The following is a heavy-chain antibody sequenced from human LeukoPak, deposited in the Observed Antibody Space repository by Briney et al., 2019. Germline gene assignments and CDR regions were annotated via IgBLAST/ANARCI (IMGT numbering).Heavy chain of an antibody. CDR1: GFTFSSHA. CDR2: ISSSSSTI. J-gene: IGHJ4*02. V-gene: IGHV3-48*01. D-gene: IGHD3-22*01. CDR3: AGDRFYYDSSGSNGFDY. Sequence: PGGSLRLSCAASGFTFSSHAMSWVRQAPGKGLEWVSYISSSSSTIYYADSVKGRFTISRDNAKNSLYLQMNSLRAEDTAVYYCAGDRFYYDSSGSNGFDYWGQGTLVTVSS.